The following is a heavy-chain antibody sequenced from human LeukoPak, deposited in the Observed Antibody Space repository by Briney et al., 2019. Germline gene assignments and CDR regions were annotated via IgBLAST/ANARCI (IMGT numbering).Heavy chain of an antibody. CDR3: ARGLSSVDPFYYDFWSGYYTPDY. Sequence: ASVKVSCKASGYTFTSYDINWVRQATGQGLEWMGWMNPNSGNTGYAQTFQGRVTMTRNTSISTAYMELSSLRSEDTAVYYCARGLSSVDPFYYDFWSGYYTPDYWGQGTLVTVSS. V-gene: IGHV1-8*01. J-gene: IGHJ4*02. CDR2: MNPNSGNT. CDR1: GYTFTSYD. D-gene: IGHD3-3*01.